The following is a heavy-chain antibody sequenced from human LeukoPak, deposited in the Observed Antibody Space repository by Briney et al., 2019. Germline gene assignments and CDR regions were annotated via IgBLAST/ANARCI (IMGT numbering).Heavy chain of an antibody. J-gene: IGHJ4*02. V-gene: IGHV3-74*01. Sequence: GGSLRLSCAASGFTFSSYAMSWVRQAPGKGLVWVSRINYDGSRTSYADSVKGRFTISRDNAKNTLYLQMNSLRAEDTAVYYCARGESDLDYWGQGTLVTVSS. CDR1: GFTFSSYA. CDR2: INYDGSRT. CDR3: ARGESDLDY.